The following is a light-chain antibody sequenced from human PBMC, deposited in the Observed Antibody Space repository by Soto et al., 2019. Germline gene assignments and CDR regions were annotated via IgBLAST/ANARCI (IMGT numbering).Light chain of an antibody. CDR3: QQYGDSQVT. V-gene: IGKV3-20*01. J-gene: IGKJ3*01. Sequence: EIVLTQSPGTLSLSPGERATLFCRASQSVSSDYLAWYQQKPGQAPRLLIYSASSRATGIPDRFSGSGSGTDFTLSISRLEPEDFAVYYCQQYGDSQVTFGPGTKVDIK. CDR1: QSVSSDY. CDR2: SAS.